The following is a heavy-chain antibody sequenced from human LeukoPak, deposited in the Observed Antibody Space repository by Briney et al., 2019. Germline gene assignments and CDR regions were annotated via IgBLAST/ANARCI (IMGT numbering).Heavy chain of an antibody. Sequence: ALVKVSCKASGYTFTGYYIHWVRQAPGQGLEWMGWINPNSGGTNYAQKFQGRVSMTRDTSISTAYMGLSGLRSDDTAVYYCARLTWIQLSRTGYWGQGTLVTVSS. V-gene: IGHV1-2*02. CDR3: ARLTWIQLSRTGY. CDR2: INPNSGGT. CDR1: GYTFTGYY. D-gene: IGHD5-18*01. J-gene: IGHJ4*02.